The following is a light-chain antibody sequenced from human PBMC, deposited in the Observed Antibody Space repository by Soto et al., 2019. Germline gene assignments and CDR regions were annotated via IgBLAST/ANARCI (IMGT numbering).Light chain of an antibody. CDR1: NIWSKS. CDR3: QVWDSDTDHVV. CDR2: DDD. J-gene: IGLJ2*01. V-gene: IGLV3-21*02. Sequence: SYELTQPPSVSVAPGQTASFTCGGHNIWSKSVHWYQQKPGQAPILVIYDDDDRPSGIPGRFSGSNSGSAATLTISRVEAGDEADYYCQVWDSDTDHVVFGGGTTLTVL.